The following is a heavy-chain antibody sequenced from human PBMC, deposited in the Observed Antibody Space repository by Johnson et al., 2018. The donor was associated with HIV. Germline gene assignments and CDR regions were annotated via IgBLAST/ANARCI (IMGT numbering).Heavy chain of an antibody. CDR2: IYSGGST. V-gene: IGHV3-66*01. Sequence: VQLVESGGGLVQPGGSLRPSCAASGFTVSSNYMSWVRQAPGKGLEWVSVIYSGGSTYYADSVKGRFTISRYNAKNSLYLQMNSLRAEDTAVYYCAREWGIAARRGGAFDIWGQGTMVTVSS. J-gene: IGHJ3*02. CDR3: AREWGIAARRGGAFDI. CDR1: GFTVSSNY. D-gene: IGHD6-6*01.